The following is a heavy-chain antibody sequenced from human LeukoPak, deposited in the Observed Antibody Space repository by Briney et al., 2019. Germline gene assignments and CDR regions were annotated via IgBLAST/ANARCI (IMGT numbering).Heavy chain of an antibody. V-gene: IGHV3-23*01. D-gene: IGHD3-16*01. Sequence: PGGSLRLSCAASGFSFSRYAMTWARQAPVKGLEWVSAISGDGTRTYYADSVKGRFTISRDNSKNTLYLEMSSLRVEDTAMYYCAKWPEGAMDYFDYWGQGTLVTVSS. CDR3: AKWPEGAMDYFDY. J-gene: IGHJ4*02. CDR1: GFSFSRYA. CDR2: ISGDGTRT.